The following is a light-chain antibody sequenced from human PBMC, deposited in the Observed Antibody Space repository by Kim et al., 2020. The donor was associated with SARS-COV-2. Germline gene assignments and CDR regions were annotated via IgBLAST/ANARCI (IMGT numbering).Light chain of an antibody. V-gene: IGKV1-39*01. CDR3: QQTYSVPLT. J-gene: IGKJ4*01. CDR2: AAS. Sequence: SASVGDRVTVTCRASQSISSHLSWYQQKSGKAPKLLIYAASRLESGVPSRFSGDGSGTDFTLTIISLQPEDFATYYCQQTYSVPLTFGGGTKLEI. CDR1: QSISSH.